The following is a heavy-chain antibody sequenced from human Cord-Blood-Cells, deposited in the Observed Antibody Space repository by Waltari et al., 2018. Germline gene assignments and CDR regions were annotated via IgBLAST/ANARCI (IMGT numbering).Heavy chain of an antibody. CDR3: ARGLIDFWSGYYDY. CDR2: INHSGST. V-gene: IGHV4-34*01. Sequence: QVQLQQWGAGLLKPSEPLSLTCAVYGGSFSGYHWSWIRQPPGKGLEWIGEINHSGSTNYNPSLKSRVTISVDTSKNQFSLKLSSVTAADTAVYYCARGLIDFWSGYYDYWGQGTLVTVSS. J-gene: IGHJ4*02. D-gene: IGHD3-3*01. CDR1: GGSFSGYH.